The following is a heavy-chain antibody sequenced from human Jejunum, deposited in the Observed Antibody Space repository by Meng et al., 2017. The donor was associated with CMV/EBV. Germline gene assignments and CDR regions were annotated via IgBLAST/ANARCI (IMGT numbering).Heavy chain of an antibody. J-gene: IGHJ6*02. Sequence: SGFTVSSKFMTWVRQAPGKGLEWVSFIYSGGSTYYADSVKGRFTISRDNSKNMLYLQMNSLRAEDTAVYYCARALELRTYYYGMDVWGQGATVTVSS. CDR1: GFTVSSKF. D-gene: IGHD1-7*01. CDR3: ARALELRTYYYGMDV. CDR2: IYSGGST. V-gene: IGHV3-53*01.